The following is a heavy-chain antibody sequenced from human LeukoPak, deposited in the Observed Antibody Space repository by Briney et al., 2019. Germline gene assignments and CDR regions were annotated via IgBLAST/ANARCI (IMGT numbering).Heavy chain of an antibody. J-gene: IGHJ6*03. CDR3: ASGLRFGMYYYMDV. D-gene: IGHD3-10*01. CDR2: MNPNSGNT. V-gene: IGHV1-8*01. CDR1: GYTFTSYD. Sequence: ASVKVSCKASGYTFTSYDINWVRQATGQGLEWMGWMNPNSGNTGYAQKFQGRVTMTRNTSISTAYMELSSLRSEDTAVYYCASGLRFGMYYYMDVWGKGTTVTVSS.